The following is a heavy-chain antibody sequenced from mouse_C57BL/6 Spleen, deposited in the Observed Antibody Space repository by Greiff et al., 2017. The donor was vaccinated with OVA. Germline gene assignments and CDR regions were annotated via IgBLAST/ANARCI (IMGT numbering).Heavy chain of an antibody. CDR1: GYTFTSSW. V-gene: IGHV1-55*01. CDR2: IYPGSGST. J-gene: IGHJ3*01. D-gene: IGHD2-4*01. CDR3: ARSYYDYDKAWFAY. Sequence: QVQLQQSGAELVKPGASVKMSCKASGYTFTSSWITWVKQRPGQGLEWLGDIYPGSGSTNYNEKFKSKATLTVDTSSSTAYMQLSSLTSEDSAVYYCARSYYDYDKAWFAYWGQGTLVTVSA.